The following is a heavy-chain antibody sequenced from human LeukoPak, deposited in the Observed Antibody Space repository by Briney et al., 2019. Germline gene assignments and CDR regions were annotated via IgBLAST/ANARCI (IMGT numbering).Heavy chain of an antibody. V-gene: IGHV3-7*01. J-gene: IGHJ4*02. CDR1: RFIFGSYW. D-gene: IGHD2-2*01. Sequence: GGSLRLSCATSRFIFGSYWMTWVRRTPGKGLEWVASINQDGSDKYYVDSVKGRFTISRDISTDTLWLQMDSLRTEDTAVYYCAKGPLRGTAAAIDYWGQGTLVTVSS. CDR3: AKGPLRGTAAAIDY. CDR2: INQDGSDK.